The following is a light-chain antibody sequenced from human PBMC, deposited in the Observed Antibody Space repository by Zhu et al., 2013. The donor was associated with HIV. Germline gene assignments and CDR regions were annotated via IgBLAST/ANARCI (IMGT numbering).Light chain of an antibody. CDR1: RTVSSSY. CDR3: QQYGSSPPLT. Sequence: EIVLTQSPGTLSLSPGERASLSCRASRTVSSSYLAWYQQKPGQAPRLLIYGATSRATGIPDRFSGSGSSGSGSGTDFTLTINRLEPEDFAVYYCQQYGSSPPLTFGGGTRVEIK. CDR2: GAT. J-gene: IGKJ4*01. V-gene: IGKV3-20*01.